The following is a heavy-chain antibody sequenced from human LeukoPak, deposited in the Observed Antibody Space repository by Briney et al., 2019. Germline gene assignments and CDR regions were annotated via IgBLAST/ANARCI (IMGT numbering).Heavy chain of an antibody. CDR2: ISCSGSTI. CDR1: GFTFSDYF. CDR3: PKDRSSGWYDLYYYYYYMDV. D-gene: IGHD6-19*01. V-gene: IGHV3-11*01. J-gene: IGHJ6*03. Sequence: GGSLRLSCAASGFTFSDYFMSWILQAPGKGLEWGSYISCSGSTIYYADSVKGRFTTSRDNSKNKLYLQMNSLRAEDTAVYYCPKDRSSGWYDLYYYYYYMDVWGKGTTVTVSS.